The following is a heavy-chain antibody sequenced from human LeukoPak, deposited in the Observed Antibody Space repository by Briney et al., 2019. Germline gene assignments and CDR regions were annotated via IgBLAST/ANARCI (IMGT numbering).Heavy chain of an antibody. V-gene: IGHV3-11*01. CDR3: ARDWGDYYYDSSPYDFDY. D-gene: IGHD3-22*01. Sequence: GGSLRLSRAASGFTFSDYYMSWIRQAPGKGLEWVSYISSSGSTIYYADSVKGRFTISRDNAKNSLYLQMNSLRAEDTAVYYCARDWGDYYYDSSPYDFDYWGQGTLVTVSS. J-gene: IGHJ4*02. CDR2: ISSSGSTI. CDR1: GFTFSDYY.